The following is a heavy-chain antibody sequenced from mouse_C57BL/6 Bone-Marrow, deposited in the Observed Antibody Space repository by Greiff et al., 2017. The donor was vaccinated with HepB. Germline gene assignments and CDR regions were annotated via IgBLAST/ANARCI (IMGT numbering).Heavy chain of an antibody. J-gene: IGHJ1*03. CDR3: ARVYYYGSSYKYFDV. D-gene: IGHD1-1*01. Sequence: DVMLVESGGGLVKPGGSLKLSCAASGFTFSSYAMSWVRQTPEKRLEWVATISDGGSYTYYPDNVKGRFTISRDNAKNNLYLQMSHLKSEDTAMYYCARVYYYGSSYKYFDVWGTGTTVTVSS. CDR2: ISDGGSYT. CDR1: GFTFSSYA. V-gene: IGHV5-4*03.